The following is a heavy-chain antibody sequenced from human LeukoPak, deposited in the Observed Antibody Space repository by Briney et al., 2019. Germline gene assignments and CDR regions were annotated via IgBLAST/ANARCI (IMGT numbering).Heavy chain of an antibody. V-gene: IGHV3-30-3*01. J-gene: IGHJ4*02. D-gene: IGHD6-13*01. Sequence: PGGALRLSCAAYGFTFSSYAMHWVRQAPGKGLEWVAVISYDGSNKYYADSVKGRFTISRDNSKNTLYLQMNSLRAEDTAVYYCARDLRGQQLPGYWGQGTLVTVSS. CDR3: ARDLRGQQLPGY. CDR1: GFTFSSYA. CDR2: ISYDGSNK.